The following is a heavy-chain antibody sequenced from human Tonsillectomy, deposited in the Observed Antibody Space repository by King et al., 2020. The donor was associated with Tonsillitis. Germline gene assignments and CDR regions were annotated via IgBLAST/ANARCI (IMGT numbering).Heavy chain of an antibody. CDR3: ASGWRYFDL. J-gene: IGHJ2*01. V-gene: IGHV3-11*06. Sequence: VQLVESGGGLVKPGGSLRLSCAASGLTFSDYYMSWIRQAPGKGLEWVSYISSSSSYTNYAESVKGRFTISRDNAKKSLYLQMNSLRAEDTAVYYCASGWRYFDLWGRGTLVTVSS. CDR2: ISSSSSYT. CDR1: GLTFSDYY.